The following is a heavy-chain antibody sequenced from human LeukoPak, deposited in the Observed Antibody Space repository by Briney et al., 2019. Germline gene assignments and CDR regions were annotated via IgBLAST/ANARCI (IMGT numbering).Heavy chain of an antibody. CDR3: TRMTTGHDY. CDR1: GVSFNNYY. D-gene: IGHD4-17*01. V-gene: IGHV4-34*01. J-gene: IGHJ4*02. CDR2: INHSGYS. Sequence: SETLSLTCAVSGVSFNNYYWGWVRQTPGKGLEWIGEINHSGYSNDSPSLKSRVTLSIDTSRKQFSLNLRSVTVADTGIYYCTRMTTGHDYWGQGNLVTVSS.